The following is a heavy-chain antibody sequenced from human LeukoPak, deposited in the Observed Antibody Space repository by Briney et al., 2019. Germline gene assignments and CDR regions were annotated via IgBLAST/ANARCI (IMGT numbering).Heavy chain of an antibody. J-gene: IGHJ5*02. CDR1: GGSFSGYY. Sequence: SETLSLTCAVYGGSFSGYYWSWIRQPPGKGLEWIGEINHSGSTNYNPSLKSRVTISVDTSKNQFSLKLSSVTAADTAVYYCASGGLSWFDPWGQGTLVTVSS. CDR2: INHSGST. V-gene: IGHV4-34*01. CDR3: ASGGLSWFDP.